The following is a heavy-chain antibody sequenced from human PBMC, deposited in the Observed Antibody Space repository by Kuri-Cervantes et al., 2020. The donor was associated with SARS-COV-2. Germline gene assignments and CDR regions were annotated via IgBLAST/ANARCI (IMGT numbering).Heavy chain of an antibody. Sequence: SVKVSCKASGGTSSSCAISWVRQAPGQGLEWMGGIIPIFGTANYAQKFQGRVTITTDESTSIAYMELSSLRPEDTAVYYCARVKDSSSSYFDYWGQGTLVTVSS. V-gene: IGHV1-69*05. CDR1: GGTSSSCA. J-gene: IGHJ4*02. CDR2: IIPIFGTA. CDR3: ARVKDSSSSYFDY. D-gene: IGHD6-6*01.